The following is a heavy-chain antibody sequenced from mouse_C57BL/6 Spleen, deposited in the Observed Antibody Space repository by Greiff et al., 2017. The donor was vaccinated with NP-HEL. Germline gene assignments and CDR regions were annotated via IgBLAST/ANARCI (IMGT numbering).Heavy chain of an antibody. CDR3: ARWGYYSNYYAMDY. CDR2: IYPGDGDT. V-gene: IGHV1-82*01. Sequence: VQLQQSGPELVKPGASVKISCKASGYAFSSSWMNWVKQRPGKGLEWIGRIYPGDGDTNYNGKFKGKATLTADKSSSTAYMQLSSLTSEDSAVYFCARWGYYSNYYAMDYWGQGTSVTVSS. J-gene: IGHJ4*01. CDR1: GYAFSSSW. D-gene: IGHD2-5*01.